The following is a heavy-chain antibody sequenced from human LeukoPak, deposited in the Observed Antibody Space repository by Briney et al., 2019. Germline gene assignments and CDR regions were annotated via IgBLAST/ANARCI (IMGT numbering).Heavy chain of an antibody. Sequence: SETLSLTCTVSGGAISTYYWSWIRQTPGMGLEWIGYIYYTGSTNYNPSLKSRVTISVDPSKNQFSLKMSSMTAADTAVYYCARAQGYSSGWDFQHWGQGTLVTVSS. J-gene: IGHJ1*01. CDR2: IYYTGST. D-gene: IGHD6-19*01. CDR3: ARAQGYSSGWDFQH. V-gene: IGHV4-59*01. CDR1: GGAISTYY.